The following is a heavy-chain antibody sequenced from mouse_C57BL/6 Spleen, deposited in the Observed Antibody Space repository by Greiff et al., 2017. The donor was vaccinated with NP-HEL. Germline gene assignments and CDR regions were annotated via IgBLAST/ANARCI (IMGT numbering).Heavy chain of an antibody. V-gene: IGHV1-78*01. D-gene: IGHD2-10*02. CDR2: IYPRDGST. Sequence: QVQLKESDAELVKPGASVKISCKVSGFTFTDHTIHWIKQRPEQGLEWIGYIYPRDGSTKYNEKFKGKATLTADKSSSTAYMQLNRLTSEDSAFYFCASSVYGNDYYAMDYWGQGTSVTVSS. CDR3: ASSVYGNDYYAMDY. CDR1: GFTFTDHT. J-gene: IGHJ4*01.